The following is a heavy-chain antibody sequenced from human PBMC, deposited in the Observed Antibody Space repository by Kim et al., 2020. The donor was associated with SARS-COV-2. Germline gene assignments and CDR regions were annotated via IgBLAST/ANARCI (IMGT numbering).Heavy chain of an antibody. CDR2: ISGSGGST. D-gene: IGHD3-22*01. J-gene: IGHJ4*02. CDR3: AKAGSYYDSSGYYFDY. CDR1: GFTFSSYA. V-gene: IGHV3-23*01. Sequence: GGSLRLSCAASGFTFSSYAMSWVRQAPGKGLEWVSAISGSGGSTSYADSVKGRFTISRDNSKNTLYLQMNSLRAEDTAVYYCAKAGSYYDSSGYYFDYWGQGTLVTVSS.